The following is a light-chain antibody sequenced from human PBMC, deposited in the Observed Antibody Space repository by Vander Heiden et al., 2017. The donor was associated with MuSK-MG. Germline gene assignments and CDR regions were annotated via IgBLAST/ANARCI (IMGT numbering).Light chain of an antibody. CDR2: DAS. Sequence: EIVLTQSPGTLSLSPGERATLSCRASQSVSSYLAWYQQKPGQAPRLLIHDASIRATDIPDRFSGSGSGTDFTLTISSLEPEDSAVYYWQQRSTLHAFGHGTKVDIK. V-gene: IGKV3-11*01. CDR1: QSVSSY. CDR3: QQRSTLHA. J-gene: IGKJ3*01.